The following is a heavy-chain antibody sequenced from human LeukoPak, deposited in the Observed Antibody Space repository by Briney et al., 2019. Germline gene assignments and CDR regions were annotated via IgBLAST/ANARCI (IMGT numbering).Heavy chain of an antibody. Sequence: ASVKVSCKASGYTFTGYYVHRVRQAPGQGLEWMGWINPNSGGTNYAQKFQGRVTMTRDTSISTAYMELSRLRSDDTAVYYCARVLTLRTGHFDYWGQGTLVTVSS. J-gene: IGHJ4*02. CDR1: GYTFTGYY. CDR2: INPNSGGT. CDR3: ARVLTLRTGHFDY. V-gene: IGHV1-2*02. D-gene: IGHD1-1*01.